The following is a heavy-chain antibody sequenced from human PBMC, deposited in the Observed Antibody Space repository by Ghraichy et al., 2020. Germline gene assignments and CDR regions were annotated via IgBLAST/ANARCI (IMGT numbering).Heavy chain of an antibody. CDR1: GFTFSNAW. D-gene: IGHD3-10*01. Sequence: GGSLRLSCAASGFTFSNAWMCWVRQAPGKGLEWVGRIKSKTDGGTTDYAAPVKGRFTISRDDSKNTLYLQMNSLKTEDTAVYYCTTDLILSGSYYFWGQGTLVTVSS. J-gene: IGHJ4*02. V-gene: IGHV3-15*01. CDR2: IKSKTDGGTT. CDR3: TTDLILSGSYYF.